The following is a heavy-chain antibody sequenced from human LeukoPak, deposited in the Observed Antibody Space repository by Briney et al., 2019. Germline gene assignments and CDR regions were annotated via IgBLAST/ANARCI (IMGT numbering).Heavy chain of an antibody. CDR2: INHRGDT. CDR3: ARGPTISETGYFDY. V-gene: IGHV4-34*01. D-gene: IGHD1-1*01. J-gene: IGHJ4*03. Sequence: SETLSLTCAVYGGSFSAYYWSWIRQSPGKGLEWIAEINHRGDTNYNPPVKSRVTISVDTSKNQFSLKVRSLTAADTAVYYCARGPTISETGYFDYWGQGTLATVSS. CDR1: GGSFSAYY.